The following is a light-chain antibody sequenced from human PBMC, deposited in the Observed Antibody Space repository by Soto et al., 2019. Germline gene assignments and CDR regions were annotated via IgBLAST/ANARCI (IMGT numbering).Light chain of an antibody. J-gene: IGKJ2*01. CDR2: EAS. Sequence: DIQMTQSPSTLSASVGDRVTFTCRASQNINTRLAWYQQRPGKAPKLLIYEASTLKTGVPSRFSGSGSGTEFTLTISRLQPDDFATYYCLQCSSYYTFGQGTKLEIK. V-gene: IGKV1-5*03. CDR3: LQCSSYYT. CDR1: QNINTR.